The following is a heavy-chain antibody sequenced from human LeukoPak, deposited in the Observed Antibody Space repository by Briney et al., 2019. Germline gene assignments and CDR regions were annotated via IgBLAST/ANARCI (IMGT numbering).Heavy chain of an antibody. CDR3: ARDTSITMVRGVIIYYYYYMDV. CDR1: GFTFSSYG. CDR2: IRFDGNNK. Sequence: QSGGSLRLSCAASGFTFSSYGMHWVRQAPGKGLEWVAFIRFDGNNKYYADSVKGRFTISRDNSKNTLYLQMNSLRAEDTAVYYCARDTSITMVRGVIIYYYYYMDVWGKGTTVTVSS. J-gene: IGHJ6*03. V-gene: IGHV3-30*02. D-gene: IGHD3-10*01.